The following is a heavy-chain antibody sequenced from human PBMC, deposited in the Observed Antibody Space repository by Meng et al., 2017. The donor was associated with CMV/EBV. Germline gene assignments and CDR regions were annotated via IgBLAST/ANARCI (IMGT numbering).Heavy chain of an antibody. CDR3: VRDQGGESMIAVLIERFGMDV. CDR1: GFTFNTYA. J-gene: IGHJ6*02. V-gene: IGHV3-30*04. CDR2: ISYDGSNK. Sequence: GGPLRLSCAAPGFTFNTYAMHWVRQAPGKGLEWVAVISYDGSNKYTADSVQGRLTISRDNSKNNLYLQMNSLTVEDTAVYYCVRDQGGESMIAVLIERFGMDVWGQGTTVTVSS. D-gene: IGHD3-22*01.